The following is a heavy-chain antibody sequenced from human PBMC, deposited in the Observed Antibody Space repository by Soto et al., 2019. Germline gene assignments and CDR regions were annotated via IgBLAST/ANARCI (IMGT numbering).Heavy chain of an antibody. CDR2: IYYSGST. D-gene: IGHD6-13*01. V-gene: IGHV4-61*08. J-gene: IGHJ4*02. Sequence: QVQLQESGPGLVKPSETLSLTCTVSGGSVSSGGYYWTWIRQPPGKGLEWIGYIYYSGSTNYNPSLKSRVTTSVDTSKNQFSLKVSSVTSADTAVYYCARTGYTSSWSIDYWGQGTLVTVSS. CDR3: ARTGYTSSWSIDY. CDR1: GGSVSSGGYY.